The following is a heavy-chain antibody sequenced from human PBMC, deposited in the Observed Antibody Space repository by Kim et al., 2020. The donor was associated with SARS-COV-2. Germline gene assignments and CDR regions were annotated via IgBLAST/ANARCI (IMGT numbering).Heavy chain of an antibody. V-gene: IGHV4-39*01. CDR1: GGSISSSSYY. CDR2: IYYSGST. CDR3: ARRPAFGERVWYYFDY. J-gene: IGHJ4*02. D-gene: IGHD3-16*01. Sequence: SETLSLTCTVSGGSISSSSYYWGWIRQPPGKGLEWIGSIYYSGSTYYNPSLKSRVTISVDTSKNQFSLKLSSVTAADTAVYYCARRPAFGERVWYYFDYWGQGTLVTVSS.